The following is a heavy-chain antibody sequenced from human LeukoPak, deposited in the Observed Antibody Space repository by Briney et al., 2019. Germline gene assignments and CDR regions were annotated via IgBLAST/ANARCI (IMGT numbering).Heavy chain of an antibody. CDR3: AKAGTIRFNIDAFDI. Sequence: RGSLRLSCAASGFIFSSYAMSWVRQAPGKGLEWVSGISGSGSSTYYADSVKGRFTISRDNSKNTLDLQMNSLRAEDTAVYYCAKAGTIRFNIDAFDIWGQGTVVTVSS. D-gene: IGHD1-7*01. CDR2: ISGSGSST. CDR1: GFIFSSYA. V-gene: IGHV3-23*01. J-gene: IGHJ3*02.